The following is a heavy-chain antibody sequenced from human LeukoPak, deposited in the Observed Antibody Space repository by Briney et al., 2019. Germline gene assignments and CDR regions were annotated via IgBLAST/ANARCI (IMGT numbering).Heavy chain of an antibody. J-gene: IGHJ6*02. CDR2: ISSSSSTI. CDR3: ARGGTIAMVWYYYYGMDV. CDR1: GFTFSSYS. D-gene: IGHD5-18*01. Sequence: GGSLRLSCAASGFTFSSYSMNWVRQAPGKGLEWVSYISSSSSTIYYADSVKGRFTISRDNAKNSLYLQMNSLRAEDTAVYYCARGGTIAMVWYYYYGMDVWGQGTTVTVSS. V-gene: IGHV3-48*01.